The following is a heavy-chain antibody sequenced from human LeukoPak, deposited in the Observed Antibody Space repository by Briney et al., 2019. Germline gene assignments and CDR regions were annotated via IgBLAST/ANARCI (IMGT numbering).Heavy chain of an antibody. CDR3: AKGPTGYCSSTSCLGAFDI. D-gene: IGHD2-2*01. CDR1: GFTFSSYA. Sequence: GGSLRLSCAASGFTFSSYAMSWVRQAPGKGLEWVSAISGSGGSTYYADSVKGRFTIPRDNSKNTLYLQMNSLRAEDTAVYYCAKGPTGYCSSTSCLGAFDIWGQGTMVTVSS. CDR2: ISGSGGST. V-gene: IGHV3-23*01. J-gene: IGHJ3*02.